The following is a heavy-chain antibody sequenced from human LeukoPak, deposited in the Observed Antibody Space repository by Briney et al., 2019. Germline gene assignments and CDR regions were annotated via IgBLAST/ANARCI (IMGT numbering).Heavy chain of an antibody. CDR3: ARDRTRYDFWSGYYTIAWFDP. J-gene: IGHJ5*02. CDR1: GGSISSGSYY. CDR2: IYTSGST. D-gene: IGHD3-3*01. V-gene: IGHV4-61*02. Sequence: SETLSLTCTVSGGSISSGSYYWSWIRQPAGKGLEWIGRIYTSGSTNYNPSLKSRVTISVDTSKNQFSLKLSSVTAADTAVYYCARDRTRYDFWSGYYTIAWFDPWGQGTLVTVSS.